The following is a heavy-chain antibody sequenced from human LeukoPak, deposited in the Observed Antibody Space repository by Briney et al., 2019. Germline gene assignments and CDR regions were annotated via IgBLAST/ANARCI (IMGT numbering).Heavy chain of an antibody. D-gene: IGHD2/OR15-2a*01. Sequence: GGSLRLSCAASGFTFSSYAMHWVRQAPGKGLEWVAVISYDGSNKYYPDSVKGRFTISRDNSKNTLYLQMNSLRAEDTAVYYCAREGALTSFYYWGQGTLVTVSS. CDR2: ISYDGSNK. CDR1: GFTFSSYA. J-gene: IGHJ4*02. CDR3: AREGALTSFYY. V-gene: IGHV3-30*04.